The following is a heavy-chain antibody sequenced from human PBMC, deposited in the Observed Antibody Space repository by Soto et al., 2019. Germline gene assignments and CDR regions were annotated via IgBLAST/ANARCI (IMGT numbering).Heavy chain of an antibody. CDR1: GGSISSYY. CDR2: IYYSGST. CDR3: ARGLITFGGVIASHDAFDI. J-gene: IGHJ3*02. Sequence: SETLSLTCTVSGGSISSYYWSWIRQPPGKGLEWIGYIYYSGSTNYNPSLKSRVTISVDTSKNQFSLKLSSVTAADTAVYYCARGLITFGGVIASHDAFDIWGQGTMVTVSS. D-gene: IGHD3-16*02. V-gene: IGHV4-59*01.